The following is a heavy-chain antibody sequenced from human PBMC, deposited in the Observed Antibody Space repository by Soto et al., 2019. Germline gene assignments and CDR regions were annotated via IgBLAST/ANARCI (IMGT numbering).Heavy chain of an antibody. CDR2: MNPNSGNT. CDR3: ARGSKYGDYSRWFDP. V-gene: IGHV1-8*01. CDR1: GYTFTSYD. D-gene: IGHD4-17*01. Sequence: QVQLVQSGAEVKKPGASVKVSCKASGYTFTSYDINWVRQATGEGFEYLGWMNPNSGNTGYVKKFQGRGTMTRNTSISKAYMELSSLRSEDTAVYYFARGSKYGDYSRWFDPWGPGTLVTVSS. J-gene: IGHJ5*02.